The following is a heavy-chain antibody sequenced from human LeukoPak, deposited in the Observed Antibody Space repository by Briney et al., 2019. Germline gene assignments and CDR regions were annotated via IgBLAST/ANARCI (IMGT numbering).Heavy chain of an antibody. Sequence: PSEIPSLTCSVSGGSISSYDHYWGWIRQPPGKGLEWIGSISYTGSTYYNPSLKSPVTISVDTSKNQFSLKMNSVTAADTAVYFCARVILTGYYIHNWFDPWGQGTLVTVSS. CDR1: GGSISSYDHY. CDR2: ISYTGST. CDR3: ARVILTGYYIHNWFDP. V-gene: IGHV4-39*07. J-gene: IGHJ5*02. D-gene: IGHD3-9*01.